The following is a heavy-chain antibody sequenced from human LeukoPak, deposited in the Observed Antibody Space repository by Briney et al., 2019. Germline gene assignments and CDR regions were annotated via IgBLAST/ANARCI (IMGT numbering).Heavy chain of an antibody. V-gene: IGHV3-30-3*01. CDR1: GFTFSSYA. CDR2: ISYDGSNK. CDR3: ARTDETAPAEDFQH. J-gene: IGHJ1*01. Sequence: PGGSLRLSRAASGFTFSSYAMHWVRQAPGKGLEWVAVISYDGSNKYYADSVKGRFTISRDNSKNTLYLQMNSLRAEDTAVYYCARTDETAPAEDFQHWGQGTLVTVSS. D-gene: IGHD2-21*02.